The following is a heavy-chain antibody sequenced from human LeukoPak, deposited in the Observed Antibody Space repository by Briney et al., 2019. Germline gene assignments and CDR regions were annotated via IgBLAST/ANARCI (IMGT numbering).Heavy chain of an antibody. J-gene: IGHJ3*01. V-gene: IGHV4-39*01. Sequence: SETLSLTCTVSGGSISSGSYYWGWFRRPPGKGLEWIGSINYSWSTYYNPSLKSRVTISVDTSKNQFSLKLSSVTAADTAVYYCARAEDIYRRLDLWGQGTMVTVSS. D-gene: IGHD3-9*01. CDR3: ARAEDIYRRLDL. CDR1: GGSISSGSYY. CDR2: INYSWST.